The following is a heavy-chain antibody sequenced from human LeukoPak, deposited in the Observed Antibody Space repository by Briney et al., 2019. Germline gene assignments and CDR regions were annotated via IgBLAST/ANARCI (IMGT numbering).Heavy chain of an antibody. J-gene: IGHJ4*02. CDR2: ISSSSGYI. D-gene: IGHD6-13*01. Sequence: GGSLRLSCAASGFTFSSYSMNWVRQAPGKGLEWVSSISSSSGYIYYADSVKGRFTISRDNAKNSLYLQMNSLRAEDTAVYYCARAATDYWGQGTLVTVSS. V-gene: IGHV3-21*01. CDR1: GFTFSSYS. CDR3: ARAATDY.